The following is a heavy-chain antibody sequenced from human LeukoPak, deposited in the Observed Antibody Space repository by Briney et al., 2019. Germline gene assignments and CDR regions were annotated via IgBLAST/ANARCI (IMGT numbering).Heavy chain of an antibody. CDR2: MNPNSGNT. D-gene: IGHD3-22*01. J-gene: IGHJ6*02. CDR3: ARGITYYYDSSGYYYVFLGSGYYYYGMDV. CDR1: GYTFTSYD. Sequence: ASVKVSCKATGYTFTSYDINWVRQATGPGHEWMGWMNPNSGNTGYAHQFQGRVTMTTNTSISTAYMELSSLRSEDTAVYYCARGITYYYDSSGYYYVFLGSGYYYYGMDVWGQGTTVTVSS. V-gene: IGHV1-8*01.